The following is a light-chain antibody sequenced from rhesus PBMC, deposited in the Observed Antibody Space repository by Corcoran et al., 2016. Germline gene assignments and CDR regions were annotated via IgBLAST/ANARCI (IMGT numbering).Light chain of an antibody. CDR3: YQQSSGYS. V-gene: IGKV3-10*01. Sequence: QVILTQSPATLSLSPGERATLSCRASQSVSSYLAWYQQKPGQAPRLLIYGASSRATGIPDRCSGSGSGTDLTLPISSLEPEDVGVYHCYQQSSGYSFGQGTKVEIK. CDR1: QSVSSY. J-gene: IGKJ2*01. CDR2: GAS.